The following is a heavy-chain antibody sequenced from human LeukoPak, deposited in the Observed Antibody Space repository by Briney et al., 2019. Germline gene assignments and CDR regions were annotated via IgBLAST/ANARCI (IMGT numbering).Heavy chain of an antibody. CDR1: GYTFTSYG. Sequence: PEASVKVSRKASGYTFTSYGIGWVRQAPGQGLEWMGWISAYNGNTNYAQKLQGRVTMTTDTSINTAYMELSELTSDDTAMYYCARDQGNGYYINWFDPWGQGTLVTVSS. CDR2: ISAYNGNT. CDR3: ARDQGNGYYINWFDP. J-gene: IGHJ5*02. V-gene: IGHV1-18*01. D-gene: IGHD3-22*01.